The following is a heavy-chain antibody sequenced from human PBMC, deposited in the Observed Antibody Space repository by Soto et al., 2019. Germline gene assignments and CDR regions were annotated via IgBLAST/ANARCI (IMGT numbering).Heavy chain of an antibody. CDR2: ISSSSSTI. Sequence: GALRLSCAASGFTFSSYSMNWVRQAPGKGLEWVSYISSSSSTIYYADYVKGRFTISRDNAKNSLYLQMNSLRAEDTAVYYCAPHSGYYDYWGQGTLVTVSS. CDR3: APHSGYYDY. J-gene: IGHJ4*02. D-gene: IGHD3-22*01. V-gene: IGHV3-48*01. CDR1: GFTFSSYS.